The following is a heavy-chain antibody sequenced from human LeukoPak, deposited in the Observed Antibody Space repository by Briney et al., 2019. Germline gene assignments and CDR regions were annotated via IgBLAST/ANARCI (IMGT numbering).Heavy chain of an antibody. J-gene: IGHJ4*02. CDR1: GYTFTSYD. Sequence: ASVKVSRKASGYTFTSYDINWVRQATGQGLEWMGWMNPNSGNTGSAQKFQGRVTMTRNTSISTAYMELSSLRSEDTAVYYCARGGYSTPSYYFDYWGQGTLVTVSS. D-gene: IGHD3-22*01. CDR3: ARGGYSTPSYYFDY. V-gene: IGHV1-8*01. CDR2: MNPNSGNT.